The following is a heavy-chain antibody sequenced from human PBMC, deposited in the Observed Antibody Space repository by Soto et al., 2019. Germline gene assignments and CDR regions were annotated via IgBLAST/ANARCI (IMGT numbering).Heavy chain of an antibody. CDR2: IIPIFGTA. V-gene: IGHV1-69*13. J-gene: IGHJ6*02. D-gene: IGHD3-10*01. CDR3: ARDGPPGAYYYGMDV. CDR1: GGTFSSYA. Sequence: VASVKVSCKASGGTFSSYAISWVRQAPGQGLEWMGGIIPIFGTANYAQKFQGRVTITADESTSTAYMELSSLRSEDTAVYYCARDGPPGAYYYGMDVWGQGTTVTVSS.